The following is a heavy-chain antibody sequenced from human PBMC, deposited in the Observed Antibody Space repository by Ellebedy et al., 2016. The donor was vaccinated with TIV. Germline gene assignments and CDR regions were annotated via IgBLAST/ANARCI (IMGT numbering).Heavy chain of an antibody. V-gene: IGHV4-31*03. CDR3: ARDTSGSHDY. J-gene: IGHJ4*02. Sequence: SETLSLXCSVSGGSISTKSYYWGWIRQHPGKGLEWIGYIYYSGSTYFNPSLKSRVTISVDTSKNQFSLKLTSVTAADTAVYYCARDTSGSHDYWGQGTLVTVSS. CDR2: IYYSGST. CDR1: GGSISTKSYY. D-gene: IGHD3-10*01.